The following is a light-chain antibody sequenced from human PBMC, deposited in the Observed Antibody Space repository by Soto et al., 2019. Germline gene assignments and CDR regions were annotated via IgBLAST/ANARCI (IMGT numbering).Light chain of an antibody. CDR3: QTWGTGTVV. CDR2: LNSDGSH. J-gene: IGLJ2*01. Sequence: QLVLTQSPSASASLGASVKLTCTLSSGHSSYAIAWHQQQPEKGPRYLMKLNSDGSHSKGDGIPDRFSGSSSGAKRYLTISSLQSEDEADYYCQTWGTGTVVFGGGTKVTVL. CDR1: SGHSSYA. V-gene: IGLV4-69*01.